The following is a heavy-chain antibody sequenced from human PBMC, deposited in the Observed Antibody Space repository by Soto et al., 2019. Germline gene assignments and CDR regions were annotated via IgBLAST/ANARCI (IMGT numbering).Heavy chain of an antibody. D-gene: IGHD2-15*01. J-gene: IGHJ5*02. CDR1: GFTFSGSA. CDR2: IRSKTNSYAT. V-gene: IGHV3-73*01. Sequence: EVQLVESGGGLVQPGGSLKLSCAASGFTFSGSAMHWVRQASGKGLEWVGRIRSKTNSYATAYAASVKGRFTISRDDSKNTAYLQMNSLKTEDTALYYCTRSLYCSGASCSRPWGQGTQVTVSS. CDR3: TRSLYCSGASCSRP.